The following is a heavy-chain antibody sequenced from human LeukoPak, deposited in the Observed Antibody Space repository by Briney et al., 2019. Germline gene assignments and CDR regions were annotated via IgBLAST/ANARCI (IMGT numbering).Heavy chain of an antibody. CDR3: ARWDSGSYFLDY. V-gene: IGHV4-59*02. CDR1: GGSVSSYY. CDR2: IHYSGST. J-gene: IGHJ4*02. Sequence: SETLSLTCTVYGGSVSSYYWNWIRQPPGKGLEWTGYIHYSGSTNYNPSLKSRVTISVDTSKNQFSLKLNSVTAADTAVYYCARWDSGSYFLDYWRQGTLVTVSS. D-gene: IGHD1-26*01.